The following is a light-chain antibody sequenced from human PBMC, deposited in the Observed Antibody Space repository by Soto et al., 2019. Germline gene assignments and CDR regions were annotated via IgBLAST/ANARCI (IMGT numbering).Light chain of an antibody. Sequence: DIQMTQSPSTLSASVGDRVTITCRASQSVTNWFAWYQQKPGKAPNLLIYDASRLQSGIPSRFSGSGSGTEFTLTISSLQPDDFATYYCQQYTTYPYTFGQGTKLEIK. V-gene: IGKV1-5*01. CDR1: QSVTNW. J-gene: IGKJ2*01. CDR3: QQYTTYPYT. CDR2: DAS.